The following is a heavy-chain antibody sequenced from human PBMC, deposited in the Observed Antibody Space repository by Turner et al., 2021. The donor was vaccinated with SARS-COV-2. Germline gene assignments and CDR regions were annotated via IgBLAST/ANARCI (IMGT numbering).Heavy chain of an antibody. Sequence: QVQLVESGGGVVQPGRSLRLSCAASGFTFSSYGMHWVRQAPGKGLEWVAFISYDGSNKYYADSVKGRFTISRDNSKNTLYLQMNSLRAEDTAVYYCAKAETYSSGWSGGRSYYYYYMDVWGKGTTVTVSS. D-gene: IGHD6-19*01. J-gene: IGHJ6*03. CDR3: AKAETYSSGWSGGRSYYYYYMDV. CDR2: ISYDGSNK. V-gene: IGHV3-30*18. CDR1: GFTFSSYG.